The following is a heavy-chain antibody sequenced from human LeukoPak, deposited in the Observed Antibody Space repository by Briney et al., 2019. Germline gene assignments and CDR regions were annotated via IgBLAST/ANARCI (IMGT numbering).Heavy chain of an antibody. Sequence: GRSLRLSCAASGFTFSDYSMHWVRQAPGKGLEWVAVISYDGTNKFYADSVKGRFTISRDNSKNTVDLQMSSLRAEDTAVYYCVREVSGWPNNWFDPWGQGTLVTVSS. CDR2: ISYDGTNK. CDR3: VREVSGWPNNWFDP. CDR1: GFTFSDYS. D-gene: IGHD6-19*01. V-gene: IGHV3-30-3*01. J-gene: IGHJ5*02.